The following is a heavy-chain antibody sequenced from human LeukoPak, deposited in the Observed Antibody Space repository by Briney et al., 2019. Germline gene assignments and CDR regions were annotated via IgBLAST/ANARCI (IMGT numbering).Heavy chain of an antibody. J-gene: IGHJ2*01. V-gene: IGHV4-59*01. D-gene: IGHD2-2*02. CDR2: IYYSGST. CDR1: GGSISSYY. Sequence: SETLSLTCTVSGGSISSYYWSWIRQPPGKGLEWIGYIYYSGSTNYNPSLKSRVNISVDTYKNQFSLKLSSVTAADTAVYYCARLNTSTFWYFDLWGRGTLVTVSS. CDR3: ARLNTSTFWYFDL.